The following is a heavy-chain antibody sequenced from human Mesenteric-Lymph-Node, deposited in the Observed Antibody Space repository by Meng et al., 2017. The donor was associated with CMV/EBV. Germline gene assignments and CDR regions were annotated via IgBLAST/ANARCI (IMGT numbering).Heavy chain of an antibody. Sequence: GESLKISCKGSGYAFNTYWIGWVRQMPGKGLEWMGIIFTGDSDVRYSPSFQGQVTISADKSISTAYLHWSSLKASDTAMYYCVRHVSMVTAYFDYWGQGTLVTVSS. D-gene: IGHD5-18*01. CDR2: IFTGDSDV. CDR3: VRHVSMVTAYFDY. J-gene: IGHJ4*02. V-gene: IGHV5-51*01. CDR1: GYAFNTYW.